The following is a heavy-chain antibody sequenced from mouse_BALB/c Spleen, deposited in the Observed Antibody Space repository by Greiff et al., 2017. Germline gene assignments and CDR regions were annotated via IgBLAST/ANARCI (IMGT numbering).Heavy chain of an antibody. D-gene: IGHD2-4*01. CDR1: GFTFSSYT. CDR2: ISSGGGNT. J-gene: IGHJ2*01. V-gene: IGHV5-9*03. CDR3: ARFYYDYGVDY. Sequence: EVQLVESGGGLVKPGGSLKLSCAASGFTFSSYTMSWVRQTPEKRLEWVATISSGGGNTYYPDSVKGRFTISRDNAKNNLYLQMSSLRSEDTALYYCARFYYDYGVDYWGQGTTLTVSS.